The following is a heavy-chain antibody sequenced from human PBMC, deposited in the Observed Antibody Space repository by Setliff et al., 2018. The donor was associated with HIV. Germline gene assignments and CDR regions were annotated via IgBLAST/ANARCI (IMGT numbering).Heavy chain of an antibody. V-gene: IGHV1-69*10. D-gene: IGHD1-26*01. Sequence: SVKVSCKASGGTSSTHAMNWVRQAPGQGLEWIGQIISILEITDYAQKLQGRVTITADGPTNTFYMELSGLRSDDTAVYYCARDPKYYYKYFQYWGPGTLVTVSS. CDR2: IISILEIT. J-gene: IGHJ1*01. CDR3: ARDPKYYYKYFQY. CDR1: GGTSSTHA.